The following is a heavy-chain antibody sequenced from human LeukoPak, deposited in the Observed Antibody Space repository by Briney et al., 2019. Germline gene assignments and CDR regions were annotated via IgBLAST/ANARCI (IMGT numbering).Heavy chain of an antibody. CDR1: GFTFSSYE. V-gene: IGHV3-48*03. Sequence: GGSLRLSCAASGFTFSSYEMNWVRQAPGKGLEWVSYISSSGSNIYYADSVKGRFTIPRDNAKNSLYLQMNSLRAEDTAVYYCARSYDILVDYWGQGTLVTVSA. CDR2: ISSSGSNI. CDR3: ARSYDILVDY. J-gene: IGHJ4*02. D-gene: IGHD5-12*01.